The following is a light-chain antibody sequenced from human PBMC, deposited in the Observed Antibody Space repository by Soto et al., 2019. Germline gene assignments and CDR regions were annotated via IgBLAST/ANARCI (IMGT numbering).Light chain of an antibody. J-gene: IGKJ4*01. V-gene: IGKV1-33*01. Sequence: DIRMTQSPSSLSAAVGDRVTITCQARQDISNYSNWYQQKPGKAPKLLIYDASNLETGVPSRFSGRGSGTDFPFTISSLQPEDIATYYCEQYDNLSALTFGGGTKVEIK. CDR3: EQYDNLSALT. CDR1: QDISNY. CDR2: DAS.